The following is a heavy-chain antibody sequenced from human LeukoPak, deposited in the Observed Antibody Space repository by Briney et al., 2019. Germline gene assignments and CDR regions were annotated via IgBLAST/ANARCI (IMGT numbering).Heavy chain of an antibody. D-gene: IGHD3-22*01. CDR3: ARHPEITMIPNWFDP. CDR1: GYSFTSYW. V-gene: IGHV5-51*01. Sequence: GESLKISCKGSGYSFTSYWIGWVRQMPGKGLEWMGIIYPGDSDTRYSPSFQGQVTISADKSISTAYQQWSSLKASDTAMYYCARHPEITMIPNWFDPWGQGTLVTVSS. CDR2: IYPGDSDT. J-gene: IGHJ5*02.